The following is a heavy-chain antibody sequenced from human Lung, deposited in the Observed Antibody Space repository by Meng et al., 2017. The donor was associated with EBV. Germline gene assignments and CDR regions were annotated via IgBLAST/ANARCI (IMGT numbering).Heavy chain of an antibody. V-gene: IGHV1-3*01. CDR2: INADNGNT. J-gene: IGHJ5*02. D-gene: IGHD1-26*01. CDR3: ARGPVYSGSYYRLFDP. Sequence: QVLLVQAGAELKKPGASVKVSCKASGYSFTTYSIHWVRQAPGQRPEWMGWINADNGNTKYLQKFQGRLTITSDTSASTAYMELRSLRVEDTAVYYCARGPVYSGSYYRLFDPWGQGTLVTLSS. CDR1: GYSFTTYS.